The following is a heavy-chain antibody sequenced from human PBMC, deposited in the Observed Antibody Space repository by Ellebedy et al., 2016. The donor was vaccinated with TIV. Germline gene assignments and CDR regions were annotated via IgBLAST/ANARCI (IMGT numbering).Heavy chain of an antibody. D-gene: IGHD7-27*01. CDR3: ARAGLNWEHFDY. Sequence: ASVKVSCKASGGTFSSYAISWVRQAPGQGLEWMGGIIPIFGTANYAQKFQGRVTITADESTSTAYMELSSLRSEDTAVYYFARAGLNWEHFDYWGQGTLVTVSS. CDR1: GGTFSSYA. V-gene: IGHV1-69*13. CDR2: IIPIFGTA. J-gene: IGHJ4*02.